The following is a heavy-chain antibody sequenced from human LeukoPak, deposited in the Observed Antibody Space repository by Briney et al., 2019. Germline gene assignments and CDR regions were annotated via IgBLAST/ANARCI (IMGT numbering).Heavy chain of an antibody. CDR3: PRDHRWYYYDSSGSDAFDI. CDR2: IYHSGST. J-gene: IGHJ3*02. Sequence: SETLSLTCTVSGYSISSGYYWGWIRQPPGKGLEWIGSIYHSGSTYYNPSLKSRVTISVDTSKNQFSLKLSSVTAADTAVYYCPRDHRWYYYDSSGSDAFDIWGQGTMVTVSS. CDR1: GYSISSGYY. V-gene: IGHV4-38-2*02. D-gene: IGHD3-22*01.